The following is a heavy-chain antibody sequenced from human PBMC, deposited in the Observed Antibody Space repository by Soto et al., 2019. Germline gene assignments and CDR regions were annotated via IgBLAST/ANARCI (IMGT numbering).Heavy chain of an antibody. CDR3: NRGSEYDFWSGYL. CDR1: GGTSTRYA. Sequence: QERLVQSVAEVRKPGSSVKVSCKVTGGTSTRYAINWVRQAPGQGLEWMGGIVPMFGTSKYAQKFQGSVTSTEDTSTNIAYMELRSLRSEDTAVYYCNRGSEYDFWSGYLWGQGTLVSVSS. V-gene: IGHV1-69*06. CDR2: IVPMFGTS. J-gene: IGHJ4*02. D-gene: IGHD3-3*01.